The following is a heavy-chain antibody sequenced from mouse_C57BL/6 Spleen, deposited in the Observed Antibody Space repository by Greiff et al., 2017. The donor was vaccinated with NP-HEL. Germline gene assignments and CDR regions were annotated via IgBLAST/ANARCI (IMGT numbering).Heavy chain of an antibody. CDR3: ARKWEYAMDY. J-gene: IGHJ4*01. CDR2: ISDGGSYT. CDR1: GFTFSSYA. V-gene: IGHV5-4*01. D-gene: IGHD4-1*01. Sequence: EVQRVESGGGLVKPGGSLKLSCAASGFTFSSYAMSWVRQTPEKRLEWVATISDGGSYTYYPDNVKGRFTISRDNAKNNLYLQMSQLKSEDTGMYDSARKWEYAMDYWGQRTSVTVSS.